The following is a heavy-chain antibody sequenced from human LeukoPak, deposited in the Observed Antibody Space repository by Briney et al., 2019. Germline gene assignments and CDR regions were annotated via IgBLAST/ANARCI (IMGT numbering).Heavy chain of an antibody. CDR3: ARSINYSNYLLDY. CDR2: ISASGVTT. V-gene: IGHV3-23*01. CDR1: GFNFGDYD. D-gene: IGHD4-11*01. Sequence: PGGSLRLSCAASGFNFGDYDMTWVRQAPGKGPEWVASISASGVTTNYADSVRGRFTISRDNSNKVAYLQMNSLSAEDTAVYYCARSINYSNYLLDYWGQGTRVTVSS. J-gene: IGHJ4*02.